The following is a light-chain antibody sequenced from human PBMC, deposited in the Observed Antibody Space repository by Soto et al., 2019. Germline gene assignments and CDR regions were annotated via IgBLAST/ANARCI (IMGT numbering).Light chain of an antibody. V-gene: IGKV1-27*01. CDR1: QGIDTY. CDR3: QQRLTWPLT. CDR2: AAS. J-gene: IGKJ4*01. Sequence: DIQMTQSPSSLSAAVGDRVTITCRASQGIDTYLAWYQQKPGKVPKLLIYAASTLQSGVPSRFSGSGSGTDFTLTISSLQPEDVATYYCQQRLTWPLTFGGGTKVEIK.